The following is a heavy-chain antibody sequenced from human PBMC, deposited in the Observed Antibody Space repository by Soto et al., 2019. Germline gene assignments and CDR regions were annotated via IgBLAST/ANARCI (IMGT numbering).Heavy chain of an antibody. CDR1: GSSVNSDNFY. CDR3: AREFSNSPEAFDS. CDR2: IYYTGST. Sequence: LSLTCTVSGSSVNSDNFYWSWIRQPPGRGLEWIGYIYYTGSTNYNPSLKSRVTISIDTSRNQFSLKLSSVTAADTAVYYCAREFSNSPEAFDSWGQGSLVTVSS. J-gene: IGHJ4*02. V-gene: IGHV4-61*01. D-gene: IGHD6-6*01.